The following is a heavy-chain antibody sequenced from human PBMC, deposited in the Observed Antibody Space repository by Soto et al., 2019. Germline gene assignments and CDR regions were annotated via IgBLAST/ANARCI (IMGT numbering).Heavy chain of an antibody. J-gene: IGHJ6*02. CDR1: GGTFSSYA. V-gene: IGHV1-69*12. Sequence: QVQLVQSGAEVKKPGSSVKVSCKASGGTFSSYAISWVRQAPGQGLERMGGIIPIFGTADYAQKFQGRVTITADESTSTAYMELSSLRSEDTAVYYCARDLPEMATTKVIYGMDVWGQGTTVTVSS. D-gene: IGHD5-12*01. CDR3: ARDLPEMATTKVIYGMDV. CDR2: IIPIFGTA.